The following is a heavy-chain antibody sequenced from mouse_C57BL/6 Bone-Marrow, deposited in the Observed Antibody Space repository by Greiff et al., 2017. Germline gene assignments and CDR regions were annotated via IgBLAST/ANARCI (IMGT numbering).Heavy chain of an antibody. CDR3: AREASYYSYYYAMDY. Sequence: EVKLVESGGGLVKPGGSLKLSCAASGFTFSSYAMSWVRQTPEKRLEWVATISDGGSYTYYPDNVKGRFTISRANAKNNLYLQMSHLKSEDTAMYYCAREASYYSYYYAMDYWGQGTSVTVSS. D-gene: IGHD2-12*01. CDR2: ISDGGSYT. V-gene: IGHV5-4*01. J-gene: IGHJ4*01. CDR1: GFTFSSYA.